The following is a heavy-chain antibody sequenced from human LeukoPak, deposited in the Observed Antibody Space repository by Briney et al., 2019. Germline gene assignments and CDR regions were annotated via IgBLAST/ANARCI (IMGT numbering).Heavy chain of an antibody. CDR1: GFTFSSYG. CDR2: ISGSGGST. V-gene: IGHV3-23*01. CDR3: AKDQVDSGYDWKHFDY. D-gene: IGHD5-12*01. J-gene: IGHJ4*02. Sequence: PGGSLRLSCAASGFTFSSYGMHWVRQAPGKGLEWVSAISGSGGSTYYADSVKGRFTISRDNSKNTLYLQMNSLRAEDTAVYYCAKDQVDSGYDWKHFDYWGQGTLVTVSS.